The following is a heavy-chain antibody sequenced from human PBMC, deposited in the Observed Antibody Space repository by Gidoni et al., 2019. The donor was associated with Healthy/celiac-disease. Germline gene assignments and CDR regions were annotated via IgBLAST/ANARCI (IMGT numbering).Heavy chain of an antibody. V-gene: IGHV6-1*01. CDR1: GDSFSSNSTA. D-gene: IGHD6-13*01. J-gene: IGHJ6*02. CDR3: ACSWANYYYYGMDV. CDR2: TYYRTKWYN. Sequence: QVQLQQSGPGLVKHSQTLSLTCAISGDSFSSNSTAWNWIRQSPSRGLEWLGRTYYRTKWYNGYAVSVKSRITINPDTSKNKFSLQLNSVTPEDTAVYYCACSWANYYYYGMDVWGQGTTVTVSS.